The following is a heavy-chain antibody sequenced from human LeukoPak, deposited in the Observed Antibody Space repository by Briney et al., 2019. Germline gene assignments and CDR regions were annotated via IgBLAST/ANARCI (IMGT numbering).Heavy chain of an antibody. CDR2: ISGSGGST. CDR3: AKDRRRQQLVIDAFDI. D-gene: IGHD6-13*01. Sequence: GGSLRLSCAASGFTFDDYTLHWVRQAPGKGLEWVSAISGSGGSTYYADSVKGRFTISRDNSKNTPYLQMNSLRAEDTAVYYCAKDRRRQQLVIDAFDIWGQGTMVTVSS. CDR1: GFTFDDYT. J-gene: IGHJ3*02. V-gene: IGHV3-23*01.